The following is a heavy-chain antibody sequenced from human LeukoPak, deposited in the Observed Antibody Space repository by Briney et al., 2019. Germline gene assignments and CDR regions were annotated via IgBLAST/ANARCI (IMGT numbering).Heavy chain of an antibody. V-gene: IGHV3-66*01. CDR3: ARDSSRRYYYDSSGSN. CDR2: IYCGGST. Sequence: GGSLRLSCAASGFTFSSYSMSWVRQAPGKGLEWVSVIYCGGSTYYADSVKGRFTISRDNSKNTLYLQMNSLRAEDTAVYYCARDSSRRYYYDSSGSNWGQGTLVTVSS. D-gene: IGHD3-22*01. CDR1: GFTFSSYS. J-gene: IGHJ4*02.